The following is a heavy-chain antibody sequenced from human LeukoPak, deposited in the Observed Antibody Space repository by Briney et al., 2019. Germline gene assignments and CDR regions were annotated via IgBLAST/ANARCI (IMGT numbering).Heavy chain of an antibody. CDR3: TKKSPYGGRDS. D-gene: IGHD4/OR15-4a*01. CDR2: ISGSGENT. V-gene: IGHV3-23*01. Sequence: GGSLRLSCAASGFTFSSYSMSWIRQAPGKGLEWVSAISGSGENTYYADSMKGRFTISRDNSKNILYLQMSSLRAEDTAIYYCTKKSPYGGRDSWGQGTLVTVSS. J-gene: IGHJ4*02. CDR1: GFTFSSYS.